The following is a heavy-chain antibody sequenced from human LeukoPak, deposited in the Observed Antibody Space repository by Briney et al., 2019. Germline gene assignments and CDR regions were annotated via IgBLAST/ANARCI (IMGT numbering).Heavy chain of an antibody. D-gene: IGHD4-11*01. CDR1: GFSLSTSGMC. CDR2: IDWDDDK. V-gene: IGHV2-70*17. J-gene: IGHJ4*02. Sequence: SGPTLVHPTQTLTLTCTFSGFSLSTSGMCVSWIRQPPAKALEWLARIDWDDDKFYSTSLKTRLTISKDTSKNQVVLTMTNMDPVDTATYYCGRMVTVKAPFDYWGQGTLVTVSS. CDR3: GRMVTVKAPFDY.